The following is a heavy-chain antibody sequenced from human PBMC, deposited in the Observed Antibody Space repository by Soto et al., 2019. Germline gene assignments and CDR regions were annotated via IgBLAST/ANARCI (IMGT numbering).Heavy chain of an antibody. CDR3: ARHKWGLLRSEYDY. D-gene: IGHD7-27*01. CDR2: ISSSSDTI. V-gene: IGHV3-48*02. J-gene: IGHJ4*02. CDR1: GFTFINFG. Sequence: PGGSLRLSCAASGFTFINFGMNWVRQAPGKGLEWVSSISSSSDTIYYADSVKGRFTISRDDAKNSLYLQMNSLRDEDTAVYYCARHKWGLLRSEYDYWGQGTLVTVSS.